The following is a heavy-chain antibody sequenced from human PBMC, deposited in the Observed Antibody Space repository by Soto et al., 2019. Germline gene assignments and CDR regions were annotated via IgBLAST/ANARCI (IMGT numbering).Heavy chain of an antibody. Sequence: QVQLQESGPGLVKPSETLSLTCTVSGDSISSYNLAWIRHPPGRGLEWIGYFRSGGGTSYNPSLKSRVAISADTSTQQFSLRLSSVTAADTAVYYCVRQGIGVLHGLVDVWGQGTTVTVSS. V-gene: IGHV4-59*08. J-gene: IGHJ6*02. CDR3: VRQGIGVLHGLVDV. CDR2: FRSGGGT. CDR1: GDSISSYN. D-gene: IGHD3-10*01.